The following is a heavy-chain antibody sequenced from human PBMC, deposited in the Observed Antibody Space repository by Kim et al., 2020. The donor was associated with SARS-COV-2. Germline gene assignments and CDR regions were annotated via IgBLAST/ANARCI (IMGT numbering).Heavy chain of an antibody. V-gene: IGHV4-39*01. D-gene: IGHD3-10*01. CDR2: IYYSGST. J-gene: IGHJ4*02. Sequence: SETLSLTCTVSGGSISSSSYYWGWIRQPPGKGLEWIGSIYYSGSTYYNPSLKSRVTISVDTSKNQFSLKLSSVTAADTAVYYCARLSSMVRGVFDYWGQGTLVTVSS. CDR1: GGSISSSSYY. CDR3: ARLSSMVRGVFDY.